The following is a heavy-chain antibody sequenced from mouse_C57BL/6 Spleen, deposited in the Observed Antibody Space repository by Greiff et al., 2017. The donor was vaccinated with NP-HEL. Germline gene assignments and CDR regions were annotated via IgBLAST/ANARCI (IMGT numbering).Heavy chain of an antibody. J-gene: IGHJ4*01. CDR1: GYTFTEYT. CDR3: ARHEEDGYSSSYAYGMDY. Sequence: VQLQQSGAELVKPGASVKLSCKASGYTFTEYTIHWVKQRSGQGLEWIGWFYPGSGSIKYNEKFKDKATLTADKSSSTVYMELSRLTSEEPEVCFCARHEEDGYSSSYAYGMDYWGQGTSVTVAS. D-gene: IGHD3-2*02. V-gene: IGHV1-62-2*01. CDR2: FYPGSGSI.